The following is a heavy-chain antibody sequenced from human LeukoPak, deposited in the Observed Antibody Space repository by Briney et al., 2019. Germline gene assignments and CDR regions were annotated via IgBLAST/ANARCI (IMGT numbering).Heavy chain of an antibody. J-gene: IGHJ5*02. CDR1: GFSLSTSGVG. Sequence: SGPTLVNPTQTLTLTCTFSGFSLSTSGVGVGWIRQPPVKALEWLALIYWDDDKRYSPSLKSRLTITKDTSKNQVVLTMTNMDPVDTATYYCAHRRDYDILTGYPYTWFDPWGQGTLVTV. CDR3: AHRRDYDILTGYPYTWFDP. D-gene: IGHD3-9*01. V-gene: IGHV2-5*02. CDR2: IYWDDDK.